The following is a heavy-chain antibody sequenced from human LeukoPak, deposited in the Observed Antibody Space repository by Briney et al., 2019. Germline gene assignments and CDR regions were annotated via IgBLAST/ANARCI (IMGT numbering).Heavy chain of an antibody. CDR2: ISDSGGNT. D-gene: IGHD6-6*01. CDR1: GFTFNTYA. CDR3: ARHRSSWLIDY. V-gene: IGHV3-23*01. Sequence: GGSLRLACAASGFTFNTYAMSWVRQAPWERLQWVSGISDSGGNTYYADSVRGRFTISRDNSKNTLYLQMNSLRAEDTAVYYCARHRSSWLIDYWGQGTLVTVSS. J-gene: IGHJ4*02.